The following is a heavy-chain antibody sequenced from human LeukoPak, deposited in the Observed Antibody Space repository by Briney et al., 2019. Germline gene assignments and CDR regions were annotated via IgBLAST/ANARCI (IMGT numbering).Heavy chain of an antibody. V-gene: IGHV1-18*01. CDR1: GYAFTSYG. J-gene: IGHJ4*02. CDR3: ARGERDGYNLDY. D-gene: IGHD5-24*01. CDR2: ISVYNGNT. Sequence: ASVKVSCKASGYAFTSYGISWVRQAPGQGPEWMGWISVYNGNTNYAQKLQGRVTMTTDTSTSTAYMELRSLRSDDTAVFYCARGERDGYNLDYWGQGTLVTVSS.